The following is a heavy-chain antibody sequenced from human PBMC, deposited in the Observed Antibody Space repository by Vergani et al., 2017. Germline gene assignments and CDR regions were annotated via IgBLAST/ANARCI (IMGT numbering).Heavy chain of an antibody. D-gene: IGHD3-10*01. Sequence: QVQLQESGPGLVKPSETLTLTCDVSDSSIMTNPYWGWFRQSPGKGLEWIGCIHHSGDTHYNSSLKSRVSISLVSSSKFSLSMTSVTAADTALYYCARHRGSGGFFPASYFYGMDVWGHGTTVTVSS. CDR2: IHHSGDT. CDR3: ARHRGSGGFFPASYFYGMDV. V-gene: IGHV4-38-2*01. CDR1: DSSIMTNPY. J-gene: IGHJ6*02.